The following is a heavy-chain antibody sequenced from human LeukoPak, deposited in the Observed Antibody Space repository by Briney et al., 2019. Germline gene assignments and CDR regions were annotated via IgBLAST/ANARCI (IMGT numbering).Heavy chain of an antibody. CDR3: ASTETYYYDSSGYYWGGY. CDR2: IYYSGST. CDR1: GGSVSSGSYY. D-gene: IGHD3-22*01. Sequence: SETLSLTCTVSGGSVSSGSYYWSWIRQPPGKGLEWIGYIYYSGSTNYNPSLKSRVTISVDTSKNQFSLKLSSVTAADTAAYYCASTETYYYDSSGYYWGGYWGQGTLVTVSS. J-gene: IGHJ4*02. V-gene: IGHV4-61*01.